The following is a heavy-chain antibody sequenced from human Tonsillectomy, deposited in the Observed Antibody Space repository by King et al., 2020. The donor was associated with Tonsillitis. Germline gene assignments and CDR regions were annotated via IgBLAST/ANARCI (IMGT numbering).Heavy chain of an antibody. J-gene: IGHJ3*01. Sequence: VQLVESGGGLVQPGGSLRLSCAASGFTFSSYAMIWVRQAPGKGLEWVSTLSGSGSSTYYADSVKGRLTISRDNSKNTLYLQMSSLRAEDTAVYYCARACGGLSGSYTLNAFDVWRQGTIDSVS. CDR3: ARACGGLSGSYTLNAFDV. D-gene: IGHD1-26*01. CDR2: LSGSGSST. CDR1: GFTFSSYA. V-gene: IGHV3-23*04.